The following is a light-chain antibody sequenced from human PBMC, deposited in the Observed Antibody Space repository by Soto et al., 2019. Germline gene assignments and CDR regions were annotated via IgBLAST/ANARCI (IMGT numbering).Light chain of an antibody. CDR1: HSVRSS. V-gene: IGKV3-20*01. CDR3: QQYGSSGT. CDR2: GAS. Sequence: EIVMTQSPATLSVSPGERATLSCRASHSVRSSLAWYQQKPGQAPRLLIYGASSRATGIPDRFSGSGSGTDFTLTISRLEPEDFAVYYCQQYGSSGTFGQGSKVDIK. J-gene: IGKJ1*01.